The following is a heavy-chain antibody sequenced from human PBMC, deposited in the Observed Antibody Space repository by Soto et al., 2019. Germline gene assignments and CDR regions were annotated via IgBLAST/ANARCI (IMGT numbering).Heavy chain of an antibody. D-gene: IGHD2-15*01. Sequence: SETLSLTCTVSGASINSGDYYWSWIRQPPGKGLEWIGYIYYSGSTYYNPSLKSRVTISVDTSKNQFSLKLSSVTAADTAVYYCAGFSEVAATEINWFDPWGQGTLVTVSS. CDR1: GASINSGDYY. V-gene: IGHV4-30-4*01. J-gene: IGHJ5*02. CDR2: IYYSGST. CDR3: AGFSEVAATEINWFDP.